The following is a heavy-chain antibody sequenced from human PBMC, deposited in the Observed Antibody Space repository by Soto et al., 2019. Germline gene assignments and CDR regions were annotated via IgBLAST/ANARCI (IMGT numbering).Heavy chain of an antibody. D-gene: IGHD3-22*01. J-gene: IGHJ4*02. CDR1: GFTFSGSA. V-gene: IGHV3-73*02. CDR2: IRSKANTYAT. Sequence: EVQLVESGGGLVQPGGSLKLSCAASGFTFSGSAMHWVRQASGKGLEWVGRIRSKANTYATAYTASVKGRFTISRDDSKSTAYLQMNSLKTEDTAVYYCARGWGYDSSDYYYAYWGQGTLVTVSS. CDR3: ARGWGYDSSDYYYAY.